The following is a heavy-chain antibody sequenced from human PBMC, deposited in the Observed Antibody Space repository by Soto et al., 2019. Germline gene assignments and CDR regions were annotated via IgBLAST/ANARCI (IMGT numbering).Heavy chain of an antibody. CDR2: INAGNGNT. CDR3: ARELQGLYYFDY. V-gene: IGHV1-3*01. D-gene: IGHD2-15*01. J-gene: IGHJ4*02. CDR1: GYTFISYA. Sequence: GASVKVSCKASGYTFISYAIHWVLQAPGQRLEWMGWINAGNGNTEYSQKFQGRVTITRDTSASTAYMELPSLRSEDTAVYYCARELQGLYYFDYWGQGTLVTVSS.